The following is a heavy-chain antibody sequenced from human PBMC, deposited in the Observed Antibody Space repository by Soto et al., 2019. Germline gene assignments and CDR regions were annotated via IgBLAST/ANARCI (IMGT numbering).Heavy chain of an antibody. CDR3: VRERGPFDAFDF. CDR1: GISTSSYW. CDR2: IKKDGTEK. Sequence: EEQLVESGGALVRPGESLRLSCAASGISTSSYWMGWVRQAPGRGLEWVASIKKDGTEKYYMDSLKGRFTISRDNSRNSLSLLMNSLRVEDTALYYCVRERGPFDAFDFWGQGTMVTVSS. J-gene: IGHJ3*01. V-gene: IGHV3-7*01.